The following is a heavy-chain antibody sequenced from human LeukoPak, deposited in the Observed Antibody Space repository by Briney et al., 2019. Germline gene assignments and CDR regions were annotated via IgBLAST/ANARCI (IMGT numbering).Heavy chain of an antibody. J-gene: IGHJ5*02. V-gene: IGHV1-46*01. CDR1: GYTFTSYY. CDR2: INPSGGST. D-gene: IGHD5-24*01. CDR3: ARAPYNYAPRRRGWFDP. Sequence: ASVKVSCKASGYTFTSYYMHWVRQAPGQGLEWMGIINPSGGSTSYAQKFQGRVTMTRDMSTSTVYMELSSLRSEDTAVYYCARAPYNYAPRRRGWFDPWGQGTLVTVSS.